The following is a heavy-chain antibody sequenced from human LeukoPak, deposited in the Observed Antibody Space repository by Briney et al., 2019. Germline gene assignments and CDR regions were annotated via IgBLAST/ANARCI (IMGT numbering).Heavy chain of an antibody. D-gene: IGHD2-15*01. CDR3: AKVLLAATHHYYYGMDV. V-gene: IGHV3-23*01. Sequence: GGSLRLSCAASGFTFSSYAMNWVRQAPGKGLEWVSGISGNGLSTYHADSVKGRFTISRDNFKNTLYLQMNSLRAEDTAVYYCAKVLLAATHHYYYGMDVWGQGTTVTVSS. J-gene: IGHJ6*02. CDR2: ISGNGLST. CDR1: GFTFSSYA.